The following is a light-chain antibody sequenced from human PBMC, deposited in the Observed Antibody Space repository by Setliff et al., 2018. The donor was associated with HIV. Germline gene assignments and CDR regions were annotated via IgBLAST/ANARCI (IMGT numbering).Light chain of an antibody. Sequence: QSALPQPPSASGSPGQSVTISCTGTSSDVGGYNYVSWYQQHPGKAPQVMIYEVNKRPSGVPDRFSGSKSGNTASLTVSGLQADDEADYYCSSYAGSNNMIFGGGTKGTVL. V-gene: IGLV2-8*01. J-gene: IGLJ2*01. CDR2: EVN. CDR1: SSDVGGYNY. CDR3: SSYAGSNNMI.